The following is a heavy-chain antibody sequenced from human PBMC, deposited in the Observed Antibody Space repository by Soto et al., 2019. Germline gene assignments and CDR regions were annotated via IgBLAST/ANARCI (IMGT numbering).Heavy chain of an antibody. J-gene: IGHJ6*02. V-gene: IGHV3-53*01. CDR2: IYSGGDT. D-gene: IGHD3-10*01. Sequence: HPGGSLRLSCAASGFTVTSNYMSWVRQAPGKGLEWVSLIYSGGDTYYADSVKGRFTISSDNSKNTLYLQMNSLRVEDTAVYYCARVLRGVSIGYGMDVWGQGTTVTVSS. CDR3: ARVLRGVSIGYGMDV. CDR1: GFTVTSNY.